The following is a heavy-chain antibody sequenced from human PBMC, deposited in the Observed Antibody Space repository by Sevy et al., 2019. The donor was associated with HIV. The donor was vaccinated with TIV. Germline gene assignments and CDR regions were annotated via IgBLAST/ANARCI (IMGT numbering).Heavy chain of an antibody. V-gene: IGHV3-30*03. CDR3: ARDLRLYGDNVEGFDS. CDR2: ISYDGSTK. J-gene: IGHJ4*02. CDR1: GFTLSTHV. D-gene: IGHD4-17*01. Sequence: GGSLRLSCEVSGFTLSTHVMHWVRQAPGKGLDWVAAISYDGSTKYYADSVKGRFTISRDNFKNSLFLQMKSLTPEDTAVYYCARDLRLYGDNVEGFDSWGQGTLVTVSS.